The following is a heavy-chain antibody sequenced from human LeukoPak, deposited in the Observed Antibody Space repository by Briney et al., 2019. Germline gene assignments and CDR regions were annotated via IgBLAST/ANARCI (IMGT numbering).Heavy chain of an antibody. V-gene: IGHV1-18*01. CDR2: ISAYNGNT. Sequence: ASVKVSCKASGYTFTSFGIIWVRQAPGQGLEWMGWISAYNGNTNYAQKVQGRITMTTDRSTSTAYMELRSLRPDDTAVYYCARDNLGFDYWGRGTLVTVS. CDR1: GYTFTSFG. D-gene: IGHD7-27*01. J-gene: IGHJ4*02. CDR3: ARDNLGFDY.